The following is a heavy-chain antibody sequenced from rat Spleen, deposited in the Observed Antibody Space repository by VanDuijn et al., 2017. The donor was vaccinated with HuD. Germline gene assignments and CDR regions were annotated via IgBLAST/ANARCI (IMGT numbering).Heavy chain of an antibody. V-gene: IGHV5S13*01. CDR3: ATHTTGIPLFAY. Sequence: EVQLVESGGGLGQPGRSLKLSCAASGFTFSNYGMAWVRQAPTKGLEWVASISTGGGNTYYRDSVKGRFTISRDNAKNTLYLQMDSLRSEDTATYYCATHTTGIPLFAYWGQGTLVTVSS. CDR2: ISTGGGNT. D-gene: IGHD1-9*01. CDR1: GFTFSNYG. J-gene: IGHJ3*01.